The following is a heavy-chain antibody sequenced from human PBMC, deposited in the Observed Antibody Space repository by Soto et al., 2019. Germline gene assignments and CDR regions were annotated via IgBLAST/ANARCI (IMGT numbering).Heavy chain of an antibody. CDR2: ISYDGSNK. CDR3: ASLPFIAAAGTRVKWFDP. J-gene: IGHJ5*02. D-gene: IGHD6-13*01. CDR1: GFTFSSYA. V-gene: IGHV3-30-3*01. Sequence: PGGSLRLSCAASGFTFSSYAMHWVRQAPGKGLEWVAVISYDGSNKYYADSVKGRFTISRDNSKNTLYLQMNSLRAEDTAVYYCASLPFIAAAGTRVKWFDPWGQGTLVTVSS.